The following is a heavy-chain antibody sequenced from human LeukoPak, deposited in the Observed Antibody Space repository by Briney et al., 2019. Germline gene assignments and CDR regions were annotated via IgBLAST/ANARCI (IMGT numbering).Heavy chain of an antibody. J-gene: IGHJ3*01. V-gene: IGHV3-23*01. CDR3: AKDSYVSGRPLHTFDV. D-gene: IGHD3-10*01. Sequence: GGSLRLSCAASGFTFSSYAIHWVRQAPGKGLEWVSGISGDGASTHYAESVKGQFTISRDNSQNTLFLQMNSLRVEDTAIYYCAKDSYVSGRPLHTFDVWGQGTMVTVSS. CDR1: GFTFSSYA. CDR2: ISGDGAST.